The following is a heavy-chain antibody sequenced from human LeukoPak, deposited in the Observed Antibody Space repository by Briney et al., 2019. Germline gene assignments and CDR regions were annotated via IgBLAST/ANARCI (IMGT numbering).Heavy chain of an antibody. J-gene: IGHJ4*02. V-gene: IGHV3-7*04. CDR3: ARGPSGGNGFSY. Sequence: GGSLRLSCAASGFTFSSYWMSWVRQAPGKGLEWVANIKQDGSERYYVDSVEGRFTISRDNSKNSLYLQMNSLRAVDTAVYYCARGPSGGNGFSYWGLGTLVTVSS. D-gene: IGHD2-15*01. CDR2: IKQDGSER. CDR1: GFTFSSYW.